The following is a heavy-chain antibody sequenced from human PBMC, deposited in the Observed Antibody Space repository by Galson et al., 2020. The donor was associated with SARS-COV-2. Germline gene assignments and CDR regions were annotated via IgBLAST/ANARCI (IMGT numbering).Heavy chain of an antibody. V-gene: IGHV4-31*03. Sequence: SETLSLTCTVSGGSISSGGYYWSWIRQHPGKGLEWIGYIYYSGSTYYNPSLKSRVTISVDTSKNQFSLKLSSVTAADTAVYYCAAGDSSGYYRVYYWGQGTLVTVSS. J-gene: IGHJ4*02. CDR2: IYYSGST. D-gene: IGHD3-22*01. CDR3: AAGDSSGYYRVYY. CDR1: GGSISSGGYY.